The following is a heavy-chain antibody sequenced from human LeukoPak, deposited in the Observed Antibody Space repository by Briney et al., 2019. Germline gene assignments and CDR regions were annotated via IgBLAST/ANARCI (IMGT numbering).Heavy chain of an antibody. J-gene: IGHJ4*02. CDR1: GFTFSSYS. Sequence: PGGSLRLSCAASGFTFSSYSMNWVRQAPGKGLEWVSSISSSSSYIYYADSVKGRFTISRDNAKNSLYLQINSLRAEDTAVYYCARDYYDSSNMGPDYWGQGTLVTVSS. CDR3: ARDYYDSSNMGPDY. D-gene: IGHD3-22*01. CDR2: ISSSSSYI. V-gene: IGHV3-21*01.